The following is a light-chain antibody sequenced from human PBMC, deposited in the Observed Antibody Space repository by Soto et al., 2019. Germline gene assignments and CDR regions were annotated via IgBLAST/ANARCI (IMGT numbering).Light chain of an antibody. CDR3: QKYGTSPFP. Sequence: PGERATLSCRASEHVPSSSLAWYQQHPGQAPRLLIHTASSRATSIPDRFSGIGYVTDFTLTIRGLEPEDFAVYRFQKYGTSPFPFGQGTRLAIK. CDR2: TAS. V-gene: IGKV3-20*01. J-gene: IGKJ5*01. CDR1: EHVPSSS.